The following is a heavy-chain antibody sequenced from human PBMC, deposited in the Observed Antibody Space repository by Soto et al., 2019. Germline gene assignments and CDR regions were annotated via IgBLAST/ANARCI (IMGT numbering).Heavy chain of an antibody. CDR3: ARARRMDAFDI. CDR2: ISSSSSYI. J-gene: IGHJ3*02. Sequence: GGSLRLSCAASGFTFSSYSMNWVRQAPGKGLEWVSSISSSSSYIYYADSVKGRFTISRDNAKNSLYLQMNSLRAEDTAVYYCARARRMDAFDIWGQGTMVTVSS. CDR1: GFTFSSYS. V-gene: IGHV3-21*01.